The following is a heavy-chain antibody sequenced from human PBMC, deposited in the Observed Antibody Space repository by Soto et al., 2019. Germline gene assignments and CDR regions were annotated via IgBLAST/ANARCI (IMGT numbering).Heavy chain of an antibody. CDR2: ISYDGSNK. J-gene: IGHJ4*02. V-gene: IGHV3-30-3*01. CDR1: GFTFSSYA. CDR3: ARARSGTMIVVVKYYFDY. Sequence: GGSLRLSCAASGFTFSSYAMHWVRQAPGKGLEWVAVISYDGSNKYYADSVKGRFTISRDNSKNTLYLQMNSLRAEDTAVYYCARARSGTMIVVVKYYFDYWGQGTLVTVSS. D-gene: IGHD3-22*01.